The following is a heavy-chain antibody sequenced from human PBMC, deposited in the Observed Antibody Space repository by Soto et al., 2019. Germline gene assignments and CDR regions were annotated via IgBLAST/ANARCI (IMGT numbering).Heavy chain of an antibody. CDR1: GYTFTSYY. Sequence: GASGKVSCKASGYTFTSYYIRWGRQAPGQGLEWMGIINPSGGSTSYAQKFQGRVTMTRDTSTSTVYMELSSLRSEDTAVYYCARVVSGSYSIDYWGQGTLVTVSS. CDR3: ARVVSGSYSIDY. J-gene: IGHJ4*02. V-gene: IGHV1-46*01. D-gene: IGHD1-26*01. CDR2: INPSGGST.